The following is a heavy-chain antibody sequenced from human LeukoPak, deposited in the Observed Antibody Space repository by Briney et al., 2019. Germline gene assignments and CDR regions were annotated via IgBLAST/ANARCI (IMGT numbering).Heavy chain of an antibody. CDR3: ARDSRTISNWFDT. V-gene: IGHV1-3*01. CDR2: ISAGNGNT. Sequence: GASVKVSCKASGYTFTTFAIHWVRQVPGQSLEWMGWISAGNGNTKYSQNFQGRVTITRDTSASTAYMELSSLTSEDTAVYYCARDSRTISNWFDTWGQGTPVTVSS. CDR1: GYTFTTFA. D-gene: IGHD1-1*01. J-gene: IGHJ5*02.